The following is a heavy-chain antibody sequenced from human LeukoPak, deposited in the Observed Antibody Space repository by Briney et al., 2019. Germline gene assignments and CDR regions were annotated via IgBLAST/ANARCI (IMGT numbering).Heavy chain of an antibody. CDR2: MSHDGSSK. D-gene: IGHD2-2*01. V-gene: IGHV3-30*18. CDR1: GFTFSEYG. Sequence: GRSLRLSCAASGFTFSEYGMHWVRQAPGKGLEWVAVMSHDGSSKYYADSVKGRFTISRDNSKNTLYLQMNSLRAEDTAVYNCAKSGCSSTSCYVNYRGQGTLVIVSS. J-gene: IGHJ4*02. CDR3: AKSGCSSTSCYVNY.